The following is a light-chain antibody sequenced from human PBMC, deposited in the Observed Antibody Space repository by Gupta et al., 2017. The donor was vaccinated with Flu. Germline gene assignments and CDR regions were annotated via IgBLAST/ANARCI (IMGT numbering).Light chain of an antibody. Sequence: EIVMTQSPATLSVSPGERATPSCRASQSISNNLAWYQQKPGQAPRLLIYGASTRATGIPAKFSGSGSGTEFTLTISSLQSEDFAVYHCQHENNCPWTFGQGTKLEIK. CDR2: GAS. J-gene: IGKJ1*01. CDR1: QSISNN. CDR3: QHENNCPWT. V-gene: IGKV3-15*01.